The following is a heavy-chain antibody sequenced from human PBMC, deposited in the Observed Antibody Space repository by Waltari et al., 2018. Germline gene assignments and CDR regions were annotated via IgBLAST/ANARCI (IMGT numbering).Heavy chain of an antibody. CDR3: AKVLLAAAGTLSGIGY. D-gene: IGHD6-13*01. Sequence: EVQLLESGGGLVQPGGSLRLSCEASGFTFSSYAMSWVRQAPGKGLEWVSAISGSGGSTYYADSVKGRFTISRDNSKNTLYLQMNSLRAEDTAVYYCAKVLLAAAGTLSGIGYWGQGTLVTVSS. V-gene: IGHV3-23*01. J-gene: IGHJ4*02. CDR1: GFTFSSYA. CDR2: ISGSGGST.